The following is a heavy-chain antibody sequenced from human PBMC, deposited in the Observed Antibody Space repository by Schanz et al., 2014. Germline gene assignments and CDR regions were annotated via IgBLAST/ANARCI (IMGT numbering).Heavy chain of an antibody. CDR2: IYSSGST. J-gene: IGHJ6*03. CDR3: ARPSDSSWYMDV. CDR1: GFTVSNSY. D-gene: IGHD2-21*02. V-gene: IGHV3-53*01. Sequence: VQLVESGGGVVQPGRSLRLSCAASGFTVSNSYIHWVRQAPGKGLEWVSTIYSSGSTYYADSVRGRFTISRDNSKNTLYLQMNNLRAEDTAVYYCARPSDSSWYMDVWGKGTTVTVSS.